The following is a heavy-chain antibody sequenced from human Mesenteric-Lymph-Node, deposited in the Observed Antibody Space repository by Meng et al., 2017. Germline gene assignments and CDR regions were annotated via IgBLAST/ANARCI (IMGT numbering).Heavy chain of an antibody. D-gene: IGHD3-9*01. CDR1: GFFLSDYW. CDR3: TSVDTF. J-gene: IGHJ4*02. V-gene: IGHV3-7*01. Sequence: GESLKISCAASGFFLSDYWMTRVRQAPGKGLEWVATMKEDGSMIFYVDSVKGRFTVSRDSAENSLYLQMNNLRAEDTAVYYCTSVDTFWGRGTLVTVSS. CDR2: MKEDGSMI.